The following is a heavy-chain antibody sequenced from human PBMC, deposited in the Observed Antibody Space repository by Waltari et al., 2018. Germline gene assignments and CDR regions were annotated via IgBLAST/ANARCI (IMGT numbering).Heavy chain of an antibody. CDR1: GGTFSSYA. J-gene: IGHJ3*02. CDR3: ARETMIVVVNGQGNAFDI. D-gene: IGHD3-22*01. CDR2: IIPIFGTA. Sequence: QVQLVQSGAEVKKPGSSVKVSCKASGGTFSSYAISWVRQAPGQGLEWMGRIIPIFGTANYAQKFQGRVTITADKSTSTAYMELSSLRSEDTAVYYCARETMIVVVNGQGNAFDIWGQGTMVTVSS. V-gene: IGHV1-69*08.